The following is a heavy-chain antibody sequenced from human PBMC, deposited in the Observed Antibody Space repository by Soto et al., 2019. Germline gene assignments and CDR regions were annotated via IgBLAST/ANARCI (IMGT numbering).Heavy chain of an antibody. CDR2: IIPIFGTA. V-gene: IGHV1-69*06. J-gene: IGHJ5*02. CDR3: ARSRISMVRGVITYNWFDP. D-gene: IGHD3-10*01. CDR1: GGTFSSYA. Sequence: QVQLVQSGAEVKKPGSSVKVSCKASGGTFSSYAISWVRQAPGQGLEWMGGIIPIFGTANYAQKFQGRVTITADKSTSTAYMELRSLRSDDTAVYYCARSRISMVRGVITYNWFDPWGQGTLVTVSS.